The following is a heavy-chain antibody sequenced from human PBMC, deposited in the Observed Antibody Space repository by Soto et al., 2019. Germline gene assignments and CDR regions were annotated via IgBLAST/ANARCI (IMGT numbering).Heavy chain of an antibody. D-gene: IGHD3-22*01. Sequence: SVKVSWKACGGTFSSYAISWVRQAPGQGLEWMGGIIPIFGTANYAQKFQGRVTITADESTSTAYMELSSLRSEDTAVYYCAKLRDYYDSSGSENWSDPCGQGTLVTVYS. CDR2: IIPIFGTA. CDR3: AKLRDYYDSSGSENWSDP. CDR1: GGTFSSYA. J-gene: IGHJ5*02. V-gene: IGHV1-69*13.